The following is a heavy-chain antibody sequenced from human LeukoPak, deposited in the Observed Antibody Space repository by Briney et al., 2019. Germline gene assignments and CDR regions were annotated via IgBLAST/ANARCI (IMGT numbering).Heavy chain of an antibody. J-gene: IGHJ6*02. D-gene: IGHD2-2*01. CDR1: GDSIGGYF. CDR2: IYHSGST. V-gene: IGHV4-59*01. CDR3: ARDGPAYTSRWYDYYYGLDV. Sequence: SETLSLTCTVSGDSIGGYFWSWIRQSPGKGLEWIGHIYHSGSTNYNPSLKSRVTISIDTSKNQFSLKLTSVTSADTAVYYCARDGPAYTSRWYDYYYGLDVWGQGTTVTVSS.